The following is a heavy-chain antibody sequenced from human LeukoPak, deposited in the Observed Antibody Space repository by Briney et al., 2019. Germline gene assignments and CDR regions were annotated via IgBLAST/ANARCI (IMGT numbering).Heavy chain of an antibody. J-gene: IGHJ4*02. V-gene: IGHV1-2*06. CDR2: INPNSGGT. CDR3: ARDRGAPVRLVGATTSLEIDY. CDR1: GYTFTGYY. Sequence: GASVKVSCKASGYTFTGYYMHWVRQAPGQGLEWMGRINPNSGGTNYAQKFQGRVTMTRDTSISTAYMELSRLRSDDTAVYYCARDRGAPVRLVGATTSLEIDYSGQGTLVTVSS. D-gene: IGHD1-26*01.